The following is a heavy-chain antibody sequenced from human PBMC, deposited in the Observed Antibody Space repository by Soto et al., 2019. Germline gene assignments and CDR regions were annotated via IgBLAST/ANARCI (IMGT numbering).Heavy chain of an antibody. CDR3: ARDLAVAGNWFDP. CDR2: IYYSGST. Sequence: PSETLSLTCTVSGGSVSSGSYYWSCIRQPPGKGLEWIGYIYYSGSTNYNPSLKSRVTISVDTSKNQFSLKLSSVTAADTAVYYCARDLAVAGNWFDPWGQGTLVTVSS. CDR1: GGSVSSGSYY. V-gene: IGHV4-61*01. D-gene: IGHD6-19*01. J-gene: IGHJ5*02.